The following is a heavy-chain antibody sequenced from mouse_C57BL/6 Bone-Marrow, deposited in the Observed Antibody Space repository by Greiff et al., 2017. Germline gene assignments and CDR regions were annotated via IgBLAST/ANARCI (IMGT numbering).Heavy chain of an antibody. CDR1: GFSLTSYA. Sequence: VKVVESGPGLVAPSQSLSITCTVSGFSLTSYAISWVRQPPGKGLEWLGVIWTGGGTNYNSALKSRLSISKDNSKSQVFLKMNSLQTDDTARYYCARNWGIYDGYTYWGQGTLVTVSA. CDR2: IWTGGGT. J-gene: IGHJ3*01. CDR3: ARNWGIYDGYTY. D-gene: IGHD2-3*01. V-gene: IGHV2-9-1*01.